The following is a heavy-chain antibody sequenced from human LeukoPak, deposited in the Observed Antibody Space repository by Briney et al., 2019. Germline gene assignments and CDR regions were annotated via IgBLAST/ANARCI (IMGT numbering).Heavy chain of an antibody. Sequence: GGSLRLSCAASGFTFSSYSMNWVRQAPGKGLEWVSGISWNSGSIGYADSVKGRFTISRDNAKNSLYLQMNSLRAEDTALYYCAKDIEGRWLVRGHFDYWGQGTLVTVSS. CDR2: ISWNSGSI. CDR3: AKDIEGRWLVRGHFDY. D-gene: IGHD6-19*01. CDR1: GFTFSSYS. V-gene: IGHV3-9*01. J-gene: IGHJ4*02.